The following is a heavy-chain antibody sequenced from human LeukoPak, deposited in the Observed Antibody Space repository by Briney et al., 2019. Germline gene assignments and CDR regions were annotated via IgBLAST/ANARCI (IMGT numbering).Heavy chain of an antibody. CDR1: GITLSNYG. J-gene: IGHJ4*02. D-gene: IGHD3-22*01. V-gene: IGHV3-23*01. Sequence: GGSLRLSCAVSGITLSNYGMSWVRQAPGKGLEWVAGISASGGGTNYADSVKGRFTISRDNPKNTLYLQMNSLRAEDTAVYFCAKRGVVIRVILVGFHKEAFYFDSWGQGALVTVSS. CDR2: ISASGGGT. CDR3: AKRGVVIRVILVGFHKEAFYFDS.